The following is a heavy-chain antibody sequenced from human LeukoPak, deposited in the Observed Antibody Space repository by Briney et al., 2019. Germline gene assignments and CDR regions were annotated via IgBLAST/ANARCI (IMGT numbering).Heavy chain of an antibody. Sequence: PSETLSLTCTVSGGSISSSSYYWGWIRQPPGKGLEWIGSIYYSGSTYYNPSLKSRVTISVDTSKNQFSLKLSSVTAADTAVYYCARVSDGWAYFDYWGQGTLVTVSS. CDR3: ARVSDGWAYFDY. V-gene: IGHV4-39*01. J-gene: IGHJ4*02. CDR2: IYYSGST. D-gene: IGHD5-24*01. CDR1: GGSISSSSYY.